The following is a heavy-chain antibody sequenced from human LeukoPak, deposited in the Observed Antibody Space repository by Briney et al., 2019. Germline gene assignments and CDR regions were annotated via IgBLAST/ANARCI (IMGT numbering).Heavy chain of an antibody. V-gene: IGHV6-1*01. Sequence: SQTLSLTCAISGDSVSSNSAAWNWIRQSPSRGLEWRGRTYYRSKWYNDYAVSVKSRITINPDTSKNQFSLQLNSVTPEDMAVYYCARSYSGSYRSPGYYFDYWGQGTLVTVSS. CDR2: TYYRSKWYN. J-gene: IGHJ4*02. CDR3: ARSYSGSYRSPGYYFDY. D-gene: IGHD1-26*01. CDR1: GDSVSSNSAA.